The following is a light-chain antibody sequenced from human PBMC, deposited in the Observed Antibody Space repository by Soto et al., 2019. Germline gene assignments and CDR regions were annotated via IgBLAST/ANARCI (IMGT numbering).Light chain of an antibody. Sequence: IQITQSPSTLSASVGERVSIPWRASQSIGIWLAWYQQKPGKAHKLLIYKAYSLESGVQSRFSGSGSGTEFTLTIRSLQPDDFATYYCKQYNSYSWTFGQGTKVDIK. CDR1: QSIGIW. CDR2: KAY. V-gene: IGKV1-5*03. J-gene: IGKJ1*01. CDR3: KQYNSYSWT.